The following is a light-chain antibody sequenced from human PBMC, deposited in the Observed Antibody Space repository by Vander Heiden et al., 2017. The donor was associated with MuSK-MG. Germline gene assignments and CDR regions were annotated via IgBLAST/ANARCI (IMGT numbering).Light chain of an antibody. Sequence: QLVLTQSPSASASLGASVKLTCTLSSGHSIAWHQQQPEKGPRYLMKLNSDGSHTKGDGIPDRFSGSSSGAERYLTISSLQSEDEADYYCQTWGTGIQVFGGGTKLTVL. CDR3: QTWGTGIQV. CDR2: LNSDGSH. V-gene: IGLV4-69*01. CDR1: SGHS. J-gene: IGLJ2*01.